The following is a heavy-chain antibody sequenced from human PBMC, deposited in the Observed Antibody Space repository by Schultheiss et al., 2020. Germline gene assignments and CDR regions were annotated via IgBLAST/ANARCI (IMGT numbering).Heavy chain of an antibody. V-gene: IGHV2-70*04. D-gene: IGHD3-3*01. Sequence: SGPTLVKPTETLTLTCTFSGFSLSTSGMRVTWIRQPPGKALEWLARIDWDDGRHYSTSLKTRLTISKDTSKNQVVLTMTNMDPVDTATYYCARWRSGTGSHFDYWGQGILVTVSS. CDR1: GFSLSTSGMR. CDR3: ARWRSGTGSHFDY. CDR2: IDWDDGR. J-gene: IGHJ4*02.